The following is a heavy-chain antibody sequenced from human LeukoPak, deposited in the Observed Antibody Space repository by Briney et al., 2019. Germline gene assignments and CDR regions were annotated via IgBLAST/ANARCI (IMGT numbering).Heavy chain of an antibody. CDR3: ARDLKMGYSSGRYSWGTGSSNDY. CDR1: GYTFTNYG. J-gene: IGHJ4*02. CDR2: ISGYNGNT. D-gene: IGHD6-19*01. Sequence: ASVKVFCKASGYTFTNYGISWVRQAPGQGLEWMGWISGYNGNTNYAQKFQGRITMTTDTSTSTGYMELRSLRSDDTAVYYCARDLKMGYSSGRYSWGTGSSNDYWGQGTLVTVSS. V-gene: IGHV1-18*01.